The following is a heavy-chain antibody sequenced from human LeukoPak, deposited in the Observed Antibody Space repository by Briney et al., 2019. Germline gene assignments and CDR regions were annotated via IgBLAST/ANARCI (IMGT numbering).Heavy chain of an antibody. CDR1: GFTFSSYW. Sequence: PGGSLRLSCAASGFTFSSYWMSWVRQAPGKGLEWVANIKQDGSEKYYVDSVKGRFTISRDNAKNSLYLQMNSLRAEDTAVYYCARGIYDYVWGSYRYFDYWGQGTLVTVSS. J-gene: IGHJ4*02. CDR3: ARGIYDYVWGSYRYFDY. CDR2: IKQDGSEK. V-gene: IGHV3-7*01. D-gene: IGHD3-16*02.